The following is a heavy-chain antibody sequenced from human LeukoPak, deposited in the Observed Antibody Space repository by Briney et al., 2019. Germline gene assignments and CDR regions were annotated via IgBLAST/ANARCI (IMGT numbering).Heavy chain of an antibody. CDR3: AKKAGSGWFWFDP. J-gene: IGHJ5*02. D-gene: IGHD6-19*01. CDR1: GFTFSNYA. V-gene: IGHV3-23*01. CDR2: ISGSGGST. Sequence: PGGSLRLSCAASGFTFSNYAMNWVRQAPGKGLERVSGISGSGGSTYYADSVKGRFTISRDNSKNTLYLQMKSLRAEDTAVYYCAKKAGSGWFWFDPWGQGTLVTVSS.